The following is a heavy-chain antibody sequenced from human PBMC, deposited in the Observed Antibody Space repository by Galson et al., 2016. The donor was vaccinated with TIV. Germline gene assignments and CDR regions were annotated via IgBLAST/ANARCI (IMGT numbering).Heavy chain of an antibody. CDR1: GLTFNNYW. J-gene: IGHJ4*02. CDR2: IKEDGSTI. D-gene: IGHD2-2*01. V-gene: IGHV3-7*01. CDR3: ARDHSYQSFDY. Sequence: SLRLSCAVSGLTFNNYWMSWVRQAPGKGLEWVANIKEDGSTIYYVDSVEGRFTISRDNAKNSLYLQMNSLRAEDTAMYYCARDHSYQSFDYWGQGTLVTVSS.